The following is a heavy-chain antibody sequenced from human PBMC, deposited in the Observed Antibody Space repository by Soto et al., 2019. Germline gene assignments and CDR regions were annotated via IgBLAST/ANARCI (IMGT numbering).Heavy chain of an antibody. D-gene: IGHD3-10*02. CDR3: ARQRQGAAVRYYYYMDV. J-gene: IGHJ6*03. CDR1: GGSISSYD. Sequence: SETLSLTCTVSGGSISSYDWSWIRQPPGKGLEWIGYIYYSGSTNYNPSLKSRVTISVDTSKNQFSLKLSSVTAADTAVYYCARQRQGAAVRYYYYMDVWGKGTTVTVSS. V-gene: IGHV4-59*08. CDR2: IYYSGST.